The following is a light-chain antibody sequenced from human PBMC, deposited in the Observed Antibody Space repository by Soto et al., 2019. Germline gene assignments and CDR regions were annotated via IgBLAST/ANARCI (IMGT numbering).Light chain of an antibody. CDR1: RSEVGAYNY. V-gene: IGLV2-14*01. J-gene: IGLJ1*01. CDR2: DVN. Sequence: QSALTQPASVSGSRGQSITISCTGTRSEVGAYNYVSWYQRHPGKGPKLLIYDVNSRPSGVSPRFSGSKFGNTASLTISGLQAEDEADYFCSSYTSSDTLYVFGSGTNFTVL. CDR3: SSYTSSDTLYV.